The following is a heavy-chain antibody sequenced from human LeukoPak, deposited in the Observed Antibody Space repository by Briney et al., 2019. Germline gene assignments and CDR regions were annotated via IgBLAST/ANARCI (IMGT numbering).Heavy chain of an antibody. Sequence: GGSLRLSCAVSGFTFNYYGMNWVRQAPGKGLEWVSYISSTSSTVNYADSVKGRFTISRDNAKNSLYLQMNSLRAEGTAIYYCARGGAARPDYWGQGTLVTVSS. J-gene: IGHJ4*02. CDR1: GFTFNYYG. V-gene: IGHV3-48*01. CDR3: ARGGAARPDY. CDR2: ISSTSSTV. D-gene: IGHD6-6*01.